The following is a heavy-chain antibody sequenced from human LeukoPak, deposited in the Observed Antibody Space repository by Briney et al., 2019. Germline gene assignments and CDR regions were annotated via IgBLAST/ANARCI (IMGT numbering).Heavy chain of an antibody. Sequence: GGSLRLSCAASGFIFSDYWMHWVRQAPGKGLVWVSRIKFDGSSTYYADSVKGRFTVSRDDAKNTLYLQMNSLRAEDTAVYYCARGYRGGYYFDYWGQGTLVTVSS. CDR3: ARGYRGGYYFDY. CDR2: IKFDGSST. V-gene: IGHV3-74*01. CDR1: GFIFSDYW. D-gene: IGHD3-10*01. J-gene: IGHJ4*02.